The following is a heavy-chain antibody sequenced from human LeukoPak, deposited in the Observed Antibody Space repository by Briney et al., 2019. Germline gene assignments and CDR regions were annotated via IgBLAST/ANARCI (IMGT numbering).Heavy chain of an antibody. Sequence: GGSLRLSCAASGFTFSSYAMSWVRQAPGKGLEWVSGTSGSGGSTNYADSVKGRFIISRDNSKSMLYLQMSSLRAEDTAVYYCAKEQFRGSYQGSDYWGQGTLVTVSS. J-gene: IGHJ4*02. D-gene: IGHD1-26*01. CDR1: GFTFSSYA. V-gene: IGHV3-23*01. CDR2: TSGSGGST. CDR3: AKEQFRGSYQGSDY.